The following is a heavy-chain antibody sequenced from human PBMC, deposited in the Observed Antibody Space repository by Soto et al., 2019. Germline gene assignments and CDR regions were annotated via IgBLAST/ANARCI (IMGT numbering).Heavy chain of an antibody. CDR1: GYTFTSYA. CDR2: INAGNGNT. D-gene: IGHD6-6*01. V-gene: IGHV1-3*01. J-gene: IGHJ4*02. Sequence: ASVKVSCKASGYTFTSYAMHWVRQAPGQRLEWMGWINAGNGNTKYSQKFQARVTITRDTSASTAYMELSSLRSEDTAVYYCARNEPTSIAARPRLFFYFDYWGQGTLVTVSS. CDR3: ARNEPTSIAARPRLFFYFDY.